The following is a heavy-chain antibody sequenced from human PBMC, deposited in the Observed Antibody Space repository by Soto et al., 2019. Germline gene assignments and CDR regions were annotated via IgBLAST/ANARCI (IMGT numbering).Heavy chain of an antibody. D-gene: IGHD3-10*01. CDR3: ARLTMVRGVSGWFDP. CDR1: GFTFSDYY. J-gene: IGHJ5*02. Sequence: GGSVRLSCAASGFTFSDYYMSWIRQAPGKGLEWVSYISSSSSYTNYADSVKGRFTISRDNAKNSLYLQMNSLRAEDTAVYYCARLTMVRGVSGWFDPWGQGTLVTVSS. V-gene: IGHV3-11*06. CDR2: ISSSSSYT.